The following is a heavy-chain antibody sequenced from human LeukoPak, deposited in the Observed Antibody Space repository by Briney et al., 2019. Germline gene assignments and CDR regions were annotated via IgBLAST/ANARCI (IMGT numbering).Heavy chain of an antibody. CDR2: ISSSSSYI. V-gene: IGHV3-21*01. J-gene: IGHJ3*02. CDR3: ASSVGIAVAGLDAFDI. D-gene: IGHD6-19*01. Sequence: PGGSLRLSCAASGFTFSSYSMNWVRQAPGKGLEWVSSISSSSSYIYYADSVKGRFTISRDNAKNSLYLQMNSLRAEDTAVYYCASSVGIAVAGLDAFDIWGQGTMVTVSS. CDR1: GFTFSSYS.